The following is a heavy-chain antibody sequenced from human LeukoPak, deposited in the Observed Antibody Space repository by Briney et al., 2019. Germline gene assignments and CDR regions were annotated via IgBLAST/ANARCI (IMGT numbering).Heavy chain of an antibody. Sequence: SETLPLTCTVSGGSISSYYWSWIRQPPGKGLVWIGYIYYSGSTNYNPSLKRRVTISVDTSKNQFSLKLSSVTAADTAVYYCARESVAAAGIYFDYWGQGTLVTVSS. CDR3: ARESVAAAGIYFDY. V-gene: IGHV4-59*01. D-gene: IGHD6-13*01. CDR1: GGSISSYY. CDR2: IYYSGST. J-gene: IGHJ4*02.